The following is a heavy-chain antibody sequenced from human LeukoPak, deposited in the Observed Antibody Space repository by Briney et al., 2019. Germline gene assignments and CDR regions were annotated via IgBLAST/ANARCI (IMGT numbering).Heavy chain of an antibody. CDR1: GGSISSYY. J-gene: IGHJ3*02. Sequence: SETLSLTCTVSGGSISSYYWSWIRQPPGKGLEWIGYIYYSGSTNYNPSLKSRVTISVDTSKNQFSLKLSSVTAADTAVYYCARSDYYDSSDAFDIWGQGTMVTVSS. D-gene: IGHD3-22*01. CDR3: ARSDYYDSSDAFDI. CDR2: IYYSGST. V-gene: IGHV4-59*12.